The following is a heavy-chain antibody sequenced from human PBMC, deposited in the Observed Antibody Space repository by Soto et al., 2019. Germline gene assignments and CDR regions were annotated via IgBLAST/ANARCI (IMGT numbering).Heavy chain of an antibody. D-gene: IGHD6-6*01. CDR2: ISGSDDST. V-gene: IGHV3-23*01. J-gene: IGHJ4*02. CDR1: GFTFSSYA. Sequence: EVQLLESGGGLVQPGESLRLSCAASGFTFSSYAMSWVRQAPGNGLEWVSVISGSDDSTYYADSVKGRVTISRDNSKNTLYLQMNSLRAEDTAVYSCAKRSSSSTFDYWGQGTLVTVSA. CDR3: AKRSSSSTFDY.